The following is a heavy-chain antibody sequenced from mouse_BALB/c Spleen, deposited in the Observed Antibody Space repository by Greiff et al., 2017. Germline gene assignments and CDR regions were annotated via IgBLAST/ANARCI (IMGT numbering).Heavy chain of an antibody. V-gene: IGHV5-6-5*01. J-gene: IGHJ4*01. CDR3: ARAAYYYAMDY. CDR1: GFTFSSYA. Sequence: VESGGGLVKPGGSLKLSCAASGFTFSSYAMSWVRQTPEKRLEWVASISSGGSTYYPDSVKGRFTISRDNARNILYLQMSSLRSEDTAMYYCARAAYYYAMDYWGQGTSVTVSS. CDR2: ISSGGST.